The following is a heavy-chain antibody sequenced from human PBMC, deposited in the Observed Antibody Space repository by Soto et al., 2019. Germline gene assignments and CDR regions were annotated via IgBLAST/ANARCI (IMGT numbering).Heavy chain of an antibody. J-gene: IGHJ6*02. CDR3: AKCGFDFWSGYYSVHYYGMDV. V-gene: IGHV3-23*01. CDR2: ISGSGGST. CDR1: GFTFSSYA. Sequence: GGSLSLSCAASGFTFSSYAMSWVRQAPGKGLEWVSAISGSGGSTYYADSVKGRFTISRDNSKNTLYLQMNSLRAEDTAVYYCAKCGFDFWSGYYSVHYYGMDVWGQGTTVTVSS. D-gene: IGHD3-3*01.